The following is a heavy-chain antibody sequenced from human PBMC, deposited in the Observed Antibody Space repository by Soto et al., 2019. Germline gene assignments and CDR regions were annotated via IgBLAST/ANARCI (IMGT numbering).Heavy chain of an antibody. V-gene: IGHV6-1*01. D-gene: IGHD2-15*01. J-gene: IGHJ4*02. CDR3: AREQPYCSGGSCYLDY. Sequence: PSQTLSLTCAISGDSVSSNSAAWNWIRQSPSRGLEWLGRTYYRSKWYNDYAVSVKSRITINPDTSKNQFSLQLNSVTPEDTAVYYCAREQPYCSGGSCYLDYWGQGTLVTVSS. CDR2: TYYRSKWYN. CDR1: GDSVSSNSAA.